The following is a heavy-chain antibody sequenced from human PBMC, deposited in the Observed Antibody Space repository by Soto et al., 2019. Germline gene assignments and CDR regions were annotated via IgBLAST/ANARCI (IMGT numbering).Heavy chain of an antibody. D-gene: IGHD3-10*01. J-gene: IGHJ6*02. CDR2: IIPIFGTA. CDR3: TREMREAAYYYGMDV. V-gene: IGHV1-69*01. Sequence: QVQLVQSGAEVKKPGSTVKVSCKSSGGTFSSYGISWVRQAPGQGLEWMGGIIPIFGTAKYAQKFQGSVTITADASTNTAYMELSSLRSDDTAAYYCTREMREAAYYYGMDVWGQGTTVTVSS. CDR1: GGTFSSYG.